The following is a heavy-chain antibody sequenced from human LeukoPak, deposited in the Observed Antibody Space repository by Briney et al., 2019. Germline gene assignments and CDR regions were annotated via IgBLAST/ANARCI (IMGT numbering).Heavy chain of an antibody. J-gene: IGHJ4*02. V-gene: IGHV3-48*03. D-gene: IGHD5-18*01. CDR3: ARHLSGVTGYTYGRGIDY. Sequence: GGSLRLSCAASGFAFSSYEMNWVRQAPGKGLEWVSYISSSGSTIYYADSVKGRFTISRDNAKTSLYLQMNSLRAEDTAVYYCARHLSGVTGYTYGRGIDYWGQGTLVTVSS. CDR2: ISSSGSTI. CDR1: GFAFSSYE.